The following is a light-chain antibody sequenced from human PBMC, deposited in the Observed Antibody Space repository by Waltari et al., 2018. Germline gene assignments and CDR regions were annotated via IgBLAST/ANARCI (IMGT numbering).Light chain of an antibody. V-gene: IGKV1-39*01. Sequence: DIQMTQSPPSLSASVGDRVTITCRASQSVSNYLSWYQQKPGKAPKLLIYAASSLESGVPSRFTGSGSGTDFTLTISSLQSEDFATYYCQQTYTTPLTFGGGTTLEIK. CDR3: QQTYTTPLT. J-gene: IGKJ4*01. CDR1: QSVSNY. CDR2: AAS.